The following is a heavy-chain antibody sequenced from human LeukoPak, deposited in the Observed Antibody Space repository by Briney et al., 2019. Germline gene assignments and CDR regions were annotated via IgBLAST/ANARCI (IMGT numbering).Heavy chain of an antibody. J-gene: IGHJ5*02. Sequence: ASVKVSCKASGYTFTGYYMHWVRQAPGQGLEWMGWINPNSGGTNYAQKFQGRVTMTRDTSISTAYMELSRLRSDDTAVYYCARVLGIAAAGTLLFDPRGQGTLVTVSS. D-gene: IGHD6-13*01. CDR2: INPNSGGT. CDR3: ARVLGIAAAGTLLFDP. V-gene: IGHV1-2*02. CDR1: GYTFTGYY.